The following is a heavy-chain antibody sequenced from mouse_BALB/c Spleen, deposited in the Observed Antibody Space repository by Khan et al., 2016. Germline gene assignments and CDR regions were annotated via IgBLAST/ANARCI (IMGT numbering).Heavy chain of an antibody. CDR1: GFNIKDTY. V-gene: IGHV14-3*02. CDR2: IDPANGNT. Sequence: VQLQQPGAELVKPGASVKLSCTASGFNIKDTYMHWVKQRPEQGLEWIGRIDPANGNTKYDPKFQGKATITADTSSNTAYLQLSSLTSEDTAVYYRARIQLVAYWGQGTLVTVSA. D-gene: IGHD4-1*02. J-gene: IGHJ3*01. CDR3: ARIQLVAY.